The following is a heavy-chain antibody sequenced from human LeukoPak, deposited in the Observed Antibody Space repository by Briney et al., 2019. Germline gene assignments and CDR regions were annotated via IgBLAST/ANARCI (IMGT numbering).Heavy chain of an antibody. CDR3: ARGHDYSNYGWFDP. CDR2: INHSGST. J-gene: IGHJ5*02. D-gene: IGHD4-11*01. CDR1: GGSFSGYY. V-gene: IGHV4-34*01. Sequence: SETLSLTCAVYGGSFSGYYWSWIRQPPGKGLEWIGEINHSGSTNYNPYLKSRVTISVDTSKNQFSLKLSSVTAADTAVYYCARGHDYSNYGWFDPWGQGTLVTVS.